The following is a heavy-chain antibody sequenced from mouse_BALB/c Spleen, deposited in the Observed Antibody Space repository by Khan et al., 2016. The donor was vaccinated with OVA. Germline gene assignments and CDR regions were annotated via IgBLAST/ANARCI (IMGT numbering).Heavy chain of an antibody. CDR1: GYSFTSYW. J-gene: IGHJ2*01. D-gene: IGHD2-4*01. Sequence: EVQLQQSGTVLARPGASVKMSCKASGYSFTSYWMHWVKQRPGLGLEWIGAIYPGISDTRYNQKFKGKAKLTAVTSASTAYMELSSLTNYDSAVYSCTRSYDSYYFDYWGQGTLLTVSS. CDR3: TRSYDSYYFDY. CDR2: IYPGISDT. V-gene: IGHV1-5*01.